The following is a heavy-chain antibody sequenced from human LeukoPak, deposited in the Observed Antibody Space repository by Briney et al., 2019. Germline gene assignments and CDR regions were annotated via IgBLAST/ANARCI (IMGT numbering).Heavy chain of an antibody. Sequence: PGRSLRLSCAASGFTFSYYGMHWVRQAPGKGLEWVALISDDGSNKYYADSVKGRFTISRDNSKNTVYLQMDSLRAEDTAVYYCASDYDILTGPSGDYFDYWGQGTLVTVSS. J-gene: IGHJ4*02. V-gene: IGHV3-30*03. CDR2: ISDDGSNK. D-gene: IGHD3-9*01. CDR1: GFTFSYYG. CDR3: ASDYDILTGPSGDYFDY.